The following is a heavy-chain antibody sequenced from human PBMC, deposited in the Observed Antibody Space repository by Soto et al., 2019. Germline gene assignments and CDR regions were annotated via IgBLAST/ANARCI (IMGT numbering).Heavy chain of an antibody. V-gene: IGHV3-21*01. CDR3: ATYYDGTGYNFDY. CDR1: GFTFSSYN. J-gene: IGHJ4*02. D-gene: IGHD3-22*01. Sequence: RRLSCAASGFTFSSYNMNWVRQAPGKGLEWVSSISSTSSYVYYADSVKGRFTISRDNAKNSLYLQMDSLRAEDTAVYYCATYYDGTGYNFDYWGQGTLVTVSS. CDR2: ISSTSSYV.